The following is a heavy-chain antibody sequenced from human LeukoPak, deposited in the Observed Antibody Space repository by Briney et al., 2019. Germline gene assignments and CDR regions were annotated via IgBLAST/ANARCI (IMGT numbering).Heavy chain of an antibody. CDR1: GYSISSGYY. D-gene: IGHD5-18*01. V-gene: IGHV4-38-2*01. CDR2: IYHSGST. CDR3: ARGRLGGDKLGPAMVTHFDY. J-gene: IGHJ4*02. Sequence: KPSETLSLTCAVSGYSISSGYYWGWIRQPPGKGLEWIGSIYHSGSTNYNPSLKSRVTISVDTSKNQFSLKLSSVTAADTAVYYCARGRLGGDKLGPAMVTHFDYWGQGTLVTVSS.